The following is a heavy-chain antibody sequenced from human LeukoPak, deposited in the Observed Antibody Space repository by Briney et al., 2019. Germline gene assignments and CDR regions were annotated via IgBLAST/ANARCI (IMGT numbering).Heavy chain of an antibody. CDR2: IYTSGST. D-gene: IGHD5-18*01. CDR3: ARDRYLGYSYGYIGNWFDP. CDR1: GGSISSYY. V-gene: IGHV4-4*07. Sequence: SGTLSLTCTVSGGSISSYYWSWIRQPAGKGLKWIGRIYTSGSTNYNPSLTSRATMSVDTSKNQFSLKLSSVTAADTAVYYCARDRYLGYSYGYIGNWFDPWGQGTLVTVSS. J-gene: IGHJ5*02.